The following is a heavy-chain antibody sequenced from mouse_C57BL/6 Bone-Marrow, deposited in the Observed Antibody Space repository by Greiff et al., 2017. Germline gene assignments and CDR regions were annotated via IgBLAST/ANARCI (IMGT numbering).Heavy chain of an antibody. CDR1: GYSFTDYN. V-gene: IGHV1-39*01. Sequence: FHLKNSLPYLLKPGASLKISCKASGYSFTDYNMNWVKQSNGKSLEWIGVINPNYGTTSYNQKFKGKATLTVDQSSSTAYMQLNSLTSEDSAVYYCARRYYYGSSCAMDYWGQGTSVTVSS. CDR2: INPNYGTT. CDR3: ARRYYYGSSCAMDY. D-gene: IGHD1-1*01. J-gene: IGHJ4*01.